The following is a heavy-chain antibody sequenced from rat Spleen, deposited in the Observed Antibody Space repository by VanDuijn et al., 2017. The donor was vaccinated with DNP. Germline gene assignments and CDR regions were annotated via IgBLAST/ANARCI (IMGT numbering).Heavy chain of an antibody. CDR2: INTDGDIT. J-gene: IGHJ4*01. Sequence: EVQLVESGGDLVQPGRSMKLSCAASGFTFSNYGMAWVRQVPGKGLEWVASINTDGDITYYPDSVRGRFTFSRDNAEGTLSLQMDSLRSEDTATYYCATPNYPGITTGAMYAWGQGTSVTVSS. V-gene: IGHV5-25*01. CDR3: ATPNYPGITTGAMYA. CDR1: GFTFSNYG. D-gene: IGHD1-4*01.